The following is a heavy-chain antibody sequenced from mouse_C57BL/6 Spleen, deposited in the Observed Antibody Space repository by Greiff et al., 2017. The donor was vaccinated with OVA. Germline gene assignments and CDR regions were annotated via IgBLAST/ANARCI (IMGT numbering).Heavy chain of an antibody. CDR2: ISNGGGST. Sequence: EVKLVESGGGLVQPGGSLKLSCAASGFTFSDYYMYWVRQTPEKRLEWVAYISNGGGSTYYPDTVKGRFTISRDNAKNTLYLQMSRLKSEDTAMYYCARHGTTVVGGFDYWGQGTTLTVSS. CDR3: ARHGTTVVGGFDY. J-gene: IGHJ2*01. CDR1: GFTFSDYY. V-gene: IGHV5-12*01. D-gene: IGHD1-1*01.